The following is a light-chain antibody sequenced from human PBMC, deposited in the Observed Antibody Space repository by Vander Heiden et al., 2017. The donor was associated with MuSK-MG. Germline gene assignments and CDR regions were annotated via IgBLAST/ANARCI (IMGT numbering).Light chain of an antibody. J-gene: IGKJ1*01. Sequence: ETVLTQSPGTLSLSPGERATLSCRASQRVSSSYLAWYQQKPGLAPRLLIYGASSRATGIPDRFSGSGSGTDFTLTISRLEPEDFAVYYCQQYGSSSWTFGQGTKVEIK. CDR2: GAS. CDR3: QQYGSSSWT. V-gene: IGKV3-20*01. CDR1: QRVSSSY.